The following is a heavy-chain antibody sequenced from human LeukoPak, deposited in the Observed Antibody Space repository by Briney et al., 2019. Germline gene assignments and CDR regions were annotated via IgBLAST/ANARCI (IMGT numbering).Heavy chain of an antibody. CDR3: ATQQGGNPAY. V-gene: IGHV3-21*06. D-gene: IGHD1-14*01. CDR1: GSTFRGLT. CDR2: IGSSTGSI. J-gene: IGHJ4*02. Sequence: GGPLNLPCEAFGSTFRGLTINWFAKPPGKGLEWVSYIGSSTGSIYYADSLKGRLTISRDNAKSSLYLQINGLRAEDTAVYYCATQQGGNPAYWGQGTLVTVSS.